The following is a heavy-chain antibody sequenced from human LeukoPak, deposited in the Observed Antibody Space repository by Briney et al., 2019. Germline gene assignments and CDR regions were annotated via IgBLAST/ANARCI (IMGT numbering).Heavy chain of an antibody. CDR3: AKAQIVAARVSP. CDR1: GFTFSSYA. CDR2: ISGSGGST. J-gene: IGHJ5*02. V-gene: IGHV3-23*01. Sequence: GGSLRLSCAASGFTFSSYATSWVRQAPGKGLEWVSAISGSGGSTYYADSVKGRFTISRDNSKNTLYLRMNSLRAEDTAVYYCAKAQIVAARVSPWGQGTLVTVSS. D-gene: IGHD6-6*01.